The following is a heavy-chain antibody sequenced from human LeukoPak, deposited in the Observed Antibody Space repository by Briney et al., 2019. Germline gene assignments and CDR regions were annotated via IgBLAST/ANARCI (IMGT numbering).Heavy chain of an antibody. CDR1: GFTFGDYA. V-gene: IGHV3-49*04. CDR3: ASYILTGYYNGHDAFDI. D-gene: IGHD3-9*01. CDR2: IRSKAYGGTT. Sequence: GGSLRLSCTASGFTFGDYAMSWVRQAPGKGLEWVGFIRSKAYGGTTEYAASVKGRFTISRDDSKSIAYLQMNSLKTEDTAVYYCASYILTGYYNGHDAFDIWGQGTMVIVSS. J-gene: IGHJ3*02.